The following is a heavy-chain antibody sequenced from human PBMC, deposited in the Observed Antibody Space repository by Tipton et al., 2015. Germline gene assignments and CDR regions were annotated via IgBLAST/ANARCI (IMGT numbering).Heavy chain of an antibody. CDR2: VYSSGIT. D-gene: IGHD3-10*01. CDR3: ATREGGLVVGVIISPWIEY. Sequence: TPSLTCSVSGGSIRTYYWGWIRQPAGKGLEWIGRVYSSGITNLNPSLKSRVTMSVDTSKNQGSLKLSSVTAADTAVFYCATREGGLVVGVIISPWIEYGGHGSLF. CDR1: GGSIRTYY. V-gene: IGHV4-4*07. J-gene: IGHJ4*01.